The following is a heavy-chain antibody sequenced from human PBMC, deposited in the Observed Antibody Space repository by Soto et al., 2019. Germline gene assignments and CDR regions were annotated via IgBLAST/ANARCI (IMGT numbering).Heavy chain of an antibody. V-gene: IGHV3-21*01. Sequence: GSLRLSCAASGFTFSSYSMNWVRQAPGKGLEWVSSISSSSSYVYYADSVKGRFTISRDNAKNSLYLQMNSLRAEDTAVYYCARQNDFWSGYYYYYYYGMDVWGQGTRVTVSS. J-gene: IGHJ6*02. CDR2: ISSSSSYV. CDR3: ARQNDFWSGYYYYYYYGMDV. CDR1: GFTFSSYS. D-gene: IGHD3-3*01.